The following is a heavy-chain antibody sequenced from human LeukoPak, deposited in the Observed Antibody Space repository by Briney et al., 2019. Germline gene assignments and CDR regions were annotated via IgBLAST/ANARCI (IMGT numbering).Heavy chain of an antibody. CDR2: INPSGGST. CDR3: ARDGGSSGNGAYYMDV. J-gene: IGHJ6*03. V-gene: IGHV1-46*01. D-gene: IGHD2-15*01. CDR1: GGTFSSYA. Sequence: ASVKVSCKASGGTFSSYAISWVRQAPGQGLEWMGIINPSGGSTSYAQKFQGRVTMTRDMSTSTVYMELSSLRSEDTAVYYCARDGGSSGNGAYYMDVWGKGTTVTVSS.